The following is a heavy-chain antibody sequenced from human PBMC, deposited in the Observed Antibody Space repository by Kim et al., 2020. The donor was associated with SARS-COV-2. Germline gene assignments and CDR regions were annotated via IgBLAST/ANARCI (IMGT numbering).Heavy chain of an antibody. V-gene: IGHV4-31*03. Sequence: SETLSLTCTVSGGSISSGGYYWSWIRQHPGKGLEGLGYIYYSGSTYYNPSPKSRVTISVDTSKNQFSLKLSSVTAADTAVYYCARTATKSGSYFKGEYFQHWVQGTLFTVSS. CDR1: GGSISSGGYY. CDR2: IYYSGST. D-gene: IGHD1-26*01. J-gene: IGHJ1*01. CDR3: ARTATKSGSYFKGEYFQH.